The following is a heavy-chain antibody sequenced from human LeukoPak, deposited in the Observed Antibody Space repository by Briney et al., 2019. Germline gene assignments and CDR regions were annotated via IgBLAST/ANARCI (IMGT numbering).Heavy chain of an antibody. Sequence: ASVKVSCKASGGTFSSYAISWVRQAPGQGLEWMGRIIPILGIADYAQKFQGRVTITADKSTSTAYMELSSLRSEDTAVYYCASDRAPQYSSGWYYWGQGTLVTVSS. CDR3: ASDRAPQYSSGWYY. CDR1: GGTFSSYA. J-gene: IGHJ4*02. CDR2: IIPILGIA. V-gene: IGHV1-69*04. D-gene: IGHD6-19*01.